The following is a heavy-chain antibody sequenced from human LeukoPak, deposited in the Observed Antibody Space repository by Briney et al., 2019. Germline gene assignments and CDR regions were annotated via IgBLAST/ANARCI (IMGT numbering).Heavy chain of an antibody. V-gene: IGHV3-43*02. CDR3: AKGFGRTMMDLRE. Sequence: QPGGSLRLSCAASGFTFDDYAMHWVRQAPGKGLEWVSLISGDGGSTYYADYVKGRITISRDNSKNSLYLQMNSLRTEDTALYYCAKGFGRTMMDLREWGQGTLVTVSS. D-gene: IGHD3-22*01. J-gene: IGHJ4*02. CDR2: ISGDGGST. CDR1: GFTFDDYA.